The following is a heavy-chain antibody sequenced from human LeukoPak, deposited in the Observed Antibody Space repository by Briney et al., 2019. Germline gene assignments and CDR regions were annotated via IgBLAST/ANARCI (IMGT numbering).Heavy chain of an antibody. CDR2: IIPIFGTA. J-gene: IGHJ6*04. CDR3: ARAITMVRGVIGEDYYYGMDV. Sequence: GASVKVSCKASGGTFSSYAISWVRQAPGQGLEWMGGIIPIFGTANYAQKFQGRVTITADESTSTAYMELSSLRSEDTAVYYCARAITMVRGVIGEDYYYGMDVWGKGTRVTVSS. CDR1: GGTFSSYA. D-gene: IGHD3-10*01. V-gene: IGHV1-69*01.